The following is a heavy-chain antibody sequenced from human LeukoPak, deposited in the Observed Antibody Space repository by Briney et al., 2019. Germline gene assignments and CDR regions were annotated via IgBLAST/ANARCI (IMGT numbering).Heavy chain of an antibody. CDR2: IIPIFGTA. J-gene: IGHJ4*02. Sequence: GSSVKVSCKASGGTFSSYAISWVRQAPGQGLEWMGGIIPIFGTANYAQKLQGRVTMITDTSTSTAYMELRSLRSDDTAVYYCARGQMATNPGHYWGQGTLVTVSS. CDR3: ARGQMATNPGHY. CDR1: GGTFSSYA. V-gene: IGHV1-69*05. D-gene: IGHD5-24*01.